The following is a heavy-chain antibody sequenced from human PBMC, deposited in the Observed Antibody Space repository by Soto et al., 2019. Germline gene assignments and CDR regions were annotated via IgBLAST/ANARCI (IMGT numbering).Heavy chain of an antibody. Sequence: SETLSLTCTVSGGSISSYYRSWIRQPPGKGLEWIGYIYYSGSTNYNPSLKSRVTISVDTSKNHFSLKLRSVTAADTAVYDCAKIAAAGTYGLFPWGQVTLVTVSA. CDR3: AKIAAAGTYGLFP. CDR2: IYYSGST. J-gene: IGHJ5*02. V-gene: IGHV4-59*01. D-gene: IGHD6-13*01. CDR1: GGSISSYY.